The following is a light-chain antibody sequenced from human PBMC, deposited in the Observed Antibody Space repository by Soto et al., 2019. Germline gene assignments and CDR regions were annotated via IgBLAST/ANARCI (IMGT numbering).Light chain of an antibody. CDR3: QQSYSTPA. CDR1: QGISSY. CDR2: AAS. V-gene: IGKV1-9*01. J-gene: IGKJ4*01. Sequence: IQLPQSPSSLSASVGYRVTITCRASQGISSYLAWYQQKPGKAPKLLIYAASTLQSGVPSRFSGSGSGTEFTLTISSLQPDDFATYYCQQSYSTPAFGGGTKVDIK.